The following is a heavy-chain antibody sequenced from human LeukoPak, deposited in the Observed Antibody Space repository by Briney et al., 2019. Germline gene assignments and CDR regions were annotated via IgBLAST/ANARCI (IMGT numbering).Heavy chain of an antibody. Sequence: ASVKVSCKASGYTLTSYGISWVRQAPGQGLEWMGWISAYNGNTNYAQKFQGRVTMTEDTSTDTAYMELSSLRSEDTAVYYCATEGPGDRWYFDYWGQGTLVTVSS. V-gene: IGHV1-18*01. CDR1: GYTLTSYG. CDR2: ISAYNGNT. J-gene: IGHJ4*02. CDR3: ATEGPGDRWYFDY. D-gene: IGHD7-27*01.